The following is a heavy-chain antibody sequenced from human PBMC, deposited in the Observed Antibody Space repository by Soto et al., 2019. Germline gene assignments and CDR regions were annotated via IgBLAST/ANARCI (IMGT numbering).Heavy chain of an antibody. CDR2: IFPLTDIP. V-gene: IGHV1-69*02. D-gene: IGHD3-10*01. CDR3: ARGSLVVLNSFDS. Sequence: QVQLVQSGTEVKKPGSSVKVSCKASGGTFRNYPINWVRQAPGQGLEWMGSIFPLTDIPDYAQNFQARLTITADNSTSTAYMELSSLTSDDTAMYFCARGSLVVLNSFDSWGQGTLVTVSS. J-gene: IGHJ4*02. CDR1: GGTFRNYP.